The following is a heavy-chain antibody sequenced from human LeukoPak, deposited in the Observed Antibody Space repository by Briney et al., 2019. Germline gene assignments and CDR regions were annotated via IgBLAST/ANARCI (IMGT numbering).Heavy chain of an antibody. D-gene: IGHD6-13*01. CDR2: INHSGST. V-gene: IGHV4-34*01. CDR3: ARGMYSSSWYGYYYYYYGMDV. Sequence: SETLSLTCAVYGGSFSGYYWSWVRQPPGKGLEWIGEINHSGSTNYNPSLKSRVTISVDTSKNQFSLKLSSVTAADTAVYYCARGMYSSSWYGYYYYYYGMDVWGQGTTVTVSS. J-gene: IGHJ6*02. CDR1: GGSFSGYY.